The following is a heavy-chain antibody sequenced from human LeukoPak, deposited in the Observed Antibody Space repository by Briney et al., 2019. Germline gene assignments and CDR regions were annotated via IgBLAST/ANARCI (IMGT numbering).Heavy chain of an antibody. CDR3: AKRAGRIQLWVIDY. J-gene: IGHJ4*02. Sequence: PGGSLRLSCAASGFTFSSYAMSWVRQAPGKGLEWVSAISGSGGSTYYADSLKGRFTISRDNSKNMLYLQMNSLRAEDTAVYYCAKRAGRIQLWVIDYWGQGTLVTVSS. CDR2: ISGSGGST. CDR1: GFTFSSYA. D-gene: IGHD5-18*01. V-gene: IGHV3-23*01.